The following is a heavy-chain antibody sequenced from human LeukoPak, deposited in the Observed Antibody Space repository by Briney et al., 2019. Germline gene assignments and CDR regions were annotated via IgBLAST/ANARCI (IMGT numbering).Heavy chain of an antibody. J-gene: IGHJ4*02. CDR2: ISAYNGNT. Sequence: ASVKVSCKASGYTFTSYGISWVRQAPGQGLEWMGLISAYNGNTNYAQKLQGRVTMTTDTSTSTAYMELRSLRSDDTAVYYCARVGDIVVVPAAMPDYWGQGTLVTVSS. V-gene: IGHV1-18*04. CDR3: ARVGDIVVVPAAMPDY. D-gene: IGHD2-2*01. CDR1: GYTFTSYG.